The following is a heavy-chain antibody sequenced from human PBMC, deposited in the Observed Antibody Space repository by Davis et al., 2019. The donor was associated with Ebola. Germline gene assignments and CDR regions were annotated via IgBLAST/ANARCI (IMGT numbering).Heavy chain of an antibody. J-gene: IGHJ4*02. D-gene: IGHD1-1*01. CDR3: AREGGTITTTFEY. V-gene: IGHV4-59*01. CDR1: GESLSGYF. Sequence: SETLSLTCAVYGESLSGYFWSWIRQSPGKGLEWIGYISYSGSTHYNPSLKGRVTISRDTSKNQVSLSLRSVTAADTAIYYGAREGGTITTTFEYWGQGTMVTVSS. CDR2: ISYSGST.